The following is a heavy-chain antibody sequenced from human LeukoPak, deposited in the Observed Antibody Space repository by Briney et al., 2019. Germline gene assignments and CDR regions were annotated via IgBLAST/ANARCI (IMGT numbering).Heavy chain of an antibody. CDR3: ARSGTSRYYFYGMDV. J-gene: IGHJ6*02. CDR2: IYYTGST. V-gene: IGHV4-59*08. D-gene: IGHD1/OR15-1a*01. CDR1: GGSISSYY. Sequence: TSETPSLTCTVSGGSISSYYWNWIRQPPGKGLEWIGYIYYTGSTNYNPSLKSRVTISVDTSKNQFSLKLNSVTATDTAVYYCARSGTSRYYFYGMDVWGQGTTVTVSS.